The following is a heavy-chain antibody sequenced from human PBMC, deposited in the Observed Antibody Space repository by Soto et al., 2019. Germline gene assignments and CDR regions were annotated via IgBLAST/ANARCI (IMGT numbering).Heavy chain of an antibody. CDR3: AGDLRGSGYFDY. CDR1: GFTFSSYA. J-gene: IGHJ4*02. V-gene: IGHV3-30-3*01. Sequence: QVQLVESGGGVVQPGRSLRLSCAASGFTFSSYAMHWVRQAPGKGLEWVAVISYDGSNKYYADSVKGRFTISRDNSKNTLYLQMKSLGAEDTAVYYCAGDLRGSGYFDYWGQGTLVTVFS. CDR2: ISYDGSNK. D-gene: IGHD3-16*01.